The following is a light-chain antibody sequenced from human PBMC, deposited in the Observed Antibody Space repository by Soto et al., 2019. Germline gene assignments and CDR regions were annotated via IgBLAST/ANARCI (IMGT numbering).Light chain of an antibody. Sequence: DIQLTQSPSFLSASVGDRVTITCRASQGISSYLAWYQQRPGKAPKLLIYAAFTLQTGVPSRFSDSRSETEFTITIRSLQPEDCATIYCQQLNSYPRPFGQGTKLEI. CDR3: QQLNSYPRP. CDR2: AAF. CDR1: QGISSY. J-gene: IGKJ2*01. V-gene: IGKV1-9*01.